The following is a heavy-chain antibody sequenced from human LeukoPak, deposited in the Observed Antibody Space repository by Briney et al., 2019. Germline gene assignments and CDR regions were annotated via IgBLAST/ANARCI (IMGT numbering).Heavy chain of an antibody. V-gene: IGHV1-18*01. CDR1: GYTFTSYG. J-gene: IGHJ5*02. Sequence: GASVKVSCKASGYTFTSYGISWVRQAPGQGLEWMGWISAYNGNTNYAQKLQGRVTMTTDTSTSTAYMELRSLRSDDTAVYYCARWVFDREMWIQLGLLGESWFDPWGQGTLVTVSS. D-gene: IGHD5-18*01. CDR2: ISAYNGNT. CDR3: ARWVFDREMWIQLGLLGESWFDP.